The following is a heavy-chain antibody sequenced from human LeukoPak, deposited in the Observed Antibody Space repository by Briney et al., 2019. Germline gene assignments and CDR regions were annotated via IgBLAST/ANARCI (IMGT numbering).Heavy chain of an antibody. CDR1: GGSFSGYY. D-gene: IGHD3-3*01. CDR3: AQILERLSPGAFDI. Sequence: SETLSLTCAVYGGSFSGYYWSWIRQPPGKGLEWIGEINHSGSTNYNPSLKSRVTISVDTSKNQFSLKLSSVTAADTAVYYCAQILERLSPGAFDIWGQGTMVTVSS. J-gene: IGHJ3*02. V-gene: IGHV4-34*01. CDR2: INHSGST.